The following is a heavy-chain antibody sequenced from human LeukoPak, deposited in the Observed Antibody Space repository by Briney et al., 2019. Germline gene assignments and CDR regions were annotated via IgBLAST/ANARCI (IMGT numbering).Heavy chain of an antibody. CDR2: FYLTRST. Sequence: SETLSLTCAVSGASMSGDDYSWTWIRQPPGKALEWIGHFYLTRSTYYNPSLKSRVTISVDRSKNLFSLMLTSVTAADSAVYYCARALGDYYDSSGYYYGGYYFDYWGQGTLVTVSS. V-gene: IGHV4-30-2*01. CDR1: GASMSGDDYS. J-gene: IGHJ4*02. D-gene: IGHD3-22*01. CDR3: ARALGDYYDSSGYYYGGYYFDY.